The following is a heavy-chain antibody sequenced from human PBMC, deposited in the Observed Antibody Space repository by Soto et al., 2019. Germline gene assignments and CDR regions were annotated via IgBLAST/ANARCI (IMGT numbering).Heavy chain of an antibody. V-gene: IGHV3-72*01. D-gene: IGHD6-25*01. J-gene: IGHJ4*02. Sequence: EVQLVESGGGLVQPGGSLRLSCAVSGFTFSDHYVDWVRQAPGKGLEWVGRSRNKANSYTTEYAASVRGGFTISRDDSKNSLYLQMSSLKTEDTAMYYCTRAQPATLFDYWGQGTLVTVSS. CDR1: GFTFSDHY. CDR3: TRAQPATLFDY. CDR2: SRNKANSYTT.